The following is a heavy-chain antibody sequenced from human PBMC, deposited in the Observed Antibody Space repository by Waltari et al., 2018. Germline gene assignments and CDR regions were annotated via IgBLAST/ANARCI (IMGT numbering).Heavy chain of an antibody. CDR1: GGSISSSSYH. CDR2: IYYSGST. D-gene: IGHD2-8*01. Sequence: QLQLPESGPGLVKPSETLSLTCTVPGGSISSSSYHWGWIRQPPGKGLEWIGSIYYSGSTYYNPSLKSRVTISVDTSKNQFSLKLSSVTAADTAVYYCARHPAMTIMLWYFDLWGRGTLVTVSS. CDR3: ARHPAMTIMLWYFDL. J-gene: IGHJ2*01. V-gene: IGHV4-39*01.